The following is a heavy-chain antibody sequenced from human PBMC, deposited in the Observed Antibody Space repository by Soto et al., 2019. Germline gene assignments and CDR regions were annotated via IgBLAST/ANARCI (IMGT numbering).Heavy chain of an antibody. V-gene: IGHV1-2*02. J-gene: IGHJ4*02. D-gene: IGHD6-19*01. CDR3: ARAPMYSSSPGY. Sequence: ASVKVSCKASGYTFTGYYIHWVRQAPGQGLEWMGWINPNSGGTNYAQKFQGRVTMTRDKSISTAFMELSRLRSDDMAVYYCARAPMYSSSPGYWGQGTLVTVSS. CDR1: GYTFTGYY. CDR2: INPNSGGT.